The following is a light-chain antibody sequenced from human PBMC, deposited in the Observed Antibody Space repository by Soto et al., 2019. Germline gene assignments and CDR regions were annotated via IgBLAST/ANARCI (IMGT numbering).Light chain of an antibody. Sequence: DIPLTQSPSFLSASVGDRVTITCRASQGLSSNLAWYQQKPGKAPKLLIYTASTLQSGVPSRFSGSGSGTEFTLTISSPQPEDCAPYYCQHLHNIYPRTVGPGTKVD. J-gene: IGKJ3*01. CDR1: QGLSSN. V-gene: IGKV1-9*01. CDR2: TAS. CDR3: QHLHNIYPRT.